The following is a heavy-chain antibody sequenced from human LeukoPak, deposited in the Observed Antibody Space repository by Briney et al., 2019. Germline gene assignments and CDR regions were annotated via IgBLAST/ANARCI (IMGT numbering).Heavy chain of an antibody. J-gene: IGHJ4*02. CDR2: IRYDGSNK. CDR1: GFTFSSYG. CDR3: AKGERWLQLISY. Sequence: GGSLRLSCAASGFTFSSYGMHWVRQAPGKGLEWVAFIRYDGSNKYYADSVKGRFTISRDNSKNTLYLQMNNLRAEDTAVYYCAKGERWLQLISYWGQGTLVTVSS. D-gene: IGHD5-24*01. V-gene: IGHV3-30*02.